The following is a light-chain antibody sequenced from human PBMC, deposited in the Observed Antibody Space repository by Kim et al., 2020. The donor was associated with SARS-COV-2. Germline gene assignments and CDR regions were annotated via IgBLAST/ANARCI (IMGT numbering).Light chain of an antibody. V-gene: IGLV3-19*01. CDR3: NSRDTSDNQWV. CDR1: SRRTSY. J-gene: IGLJ3*02. CDR2: GQN. Sequence: LGQAVNITCQEDSRRTSYASWLHLKPLHAPVLVIFGQNHRPSGIPDRFAGSNSGNQASLTITGAQAEDEAYYYCNSRDTSDNQWVFGGGTKVTVL.